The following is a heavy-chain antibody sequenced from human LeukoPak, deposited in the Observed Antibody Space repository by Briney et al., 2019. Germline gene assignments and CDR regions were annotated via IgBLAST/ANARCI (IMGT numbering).Heavy chain of an antibody. CDR1: GFTFSSYE. V-gene: IGHV3-48*03. D-gene: IGHD2-2*01. J-gene: IGHJ4*02. CDR2: ISSSGSTI. Sequence: GGSLRLSCAASGFTFSSYEMNWVRQAPGKGLEWVSYISSSGSTIYYADSVKGRFTISRDNAKNSLYLQMNSLRAEDTAVYYCARDCSSTSCPSFDYWGQGTLVTVSS. CDR3: ARDCSSTSCPSFDY.